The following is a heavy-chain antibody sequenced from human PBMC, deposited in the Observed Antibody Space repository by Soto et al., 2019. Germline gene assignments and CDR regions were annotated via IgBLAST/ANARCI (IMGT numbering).Heavy chain of an antibody. CDR2: IYYSGST. V-gene: IGHV4-39*01. CDR3: ARQEYWPYALPFDY. CDR1: GGSISSSSYY. J-gene: IGHJ4*02. D-gene: IGHD2-15*01. Sequence: SETLSHTCTVSGGSISSSSYYWGWIRQPPGKGLEWIGSIYYSGSTYYNPSLKSRVTISVDTSKNQFSLKLSSVTAADTAVYYCARQEYWPYALPFDYWGQGTLVTVSS.